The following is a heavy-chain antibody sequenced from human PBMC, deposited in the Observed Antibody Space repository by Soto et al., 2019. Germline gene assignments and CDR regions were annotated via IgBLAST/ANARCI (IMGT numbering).Heavy chain of an antibody. CDR1: GFAFSSYA. CDR3: MRPAPRGRHYFYFGMDV. V-gene: IGHV3-23*01. D-gene: IGHD3-10*01. Sequence: GGSLRLSCAASGFAFSSYAMSWVRQAPGKGLEWVSGISSSGGSTYYADSVKGRFTISRDDSKNTLFLRMNRPRVEDTAVYYCMRPAPRGRHYFYFGMDVWGQGTTVTVSS. CDR2: ISSSGGST. J-gene: IGHJ6*02.